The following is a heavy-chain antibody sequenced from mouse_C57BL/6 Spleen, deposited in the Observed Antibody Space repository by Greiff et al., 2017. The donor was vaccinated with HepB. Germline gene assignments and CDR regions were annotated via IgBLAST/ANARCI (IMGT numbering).Heavy chain of an antibody. D-gene: IGHD1-1*01. V-gene: IGHV5-4*01. Sequence: DVHLVESGGGLVKPGGSLKLSCAASGFTFSSYAMSWVRQTPEKRLEWVATISDGGSYTYYPDNVKGRFTISRDNAKNNLYLQMSHLKSEDTAMYYCARAFSNYYAMDYWGQGTSVTVSS. CDR2: ISDGGSYT. J-gene: IGHJ4*01. CDR3: ARAFSNYYAMDY. CDR1: GFTFSSYA.